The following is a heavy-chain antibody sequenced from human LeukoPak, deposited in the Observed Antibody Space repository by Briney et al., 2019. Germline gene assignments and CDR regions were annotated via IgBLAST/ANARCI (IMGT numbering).Heavy chain of an antibody. D-gene: IGHD6-13*01. CDR1: GFTFSSYA. CDR3: ARDEAAAGADY. Sequence: GRSLRLSCAASGFTFSSYAMYWVRQAPGKGLEWVAVISYDGSNKYYADSVKGRFTISRDNSKNTLYLQMNSLRAEDTAVYYCARDEAAAGADYWGQGTLVTVSS. V-gene: IGHV3-30*01. J-gene: IGHJ4*02. CDR2: ISYDGSNK.